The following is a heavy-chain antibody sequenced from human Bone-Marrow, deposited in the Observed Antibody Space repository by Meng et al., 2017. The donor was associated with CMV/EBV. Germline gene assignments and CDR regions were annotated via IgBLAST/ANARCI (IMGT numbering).Heavy chain of an antibody. D-gene: IGHD1-26*01. CDR1: GFTFSSYG. CDR3: AKDRVVGAFAFLNY. J-gene: IGHJ4*02. CDR2: ISYDGSNK. Sequence: GESLKISCAASGFTFSSYGMHWVRQAPGKGLEWVAVISYDGSNKYYADSVKGRFTISRDNSKNTLYLQMNSLRAEDTAVYYCAKDRVVGAFAFLNYWGQGTLVTVPS. V-gene: IGHV3-30*19.